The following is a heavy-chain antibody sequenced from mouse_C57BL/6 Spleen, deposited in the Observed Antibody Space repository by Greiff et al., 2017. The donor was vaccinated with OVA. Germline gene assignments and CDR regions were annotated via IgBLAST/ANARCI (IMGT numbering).Heavy chain of an antibody. CDR3: ARDSPGTGDY. J-gene: IGHJ2*01. CDR2: ISDGGSYT. V-gene: IGHV5-4*01. CDR1: GFTFSSYA. D-gene: IGHD3-1*01. Sequence: EVKLVESGGGLVKPGGSLKLSCAASGFTFSSYAMSWVRQTPEKRLEWVATISDGGSYTYYPDNVKGRFTISRDNAKNNLYLQMSHLKSEDTAMYYCARDSPGTGDYWGQGTTLTVSS.